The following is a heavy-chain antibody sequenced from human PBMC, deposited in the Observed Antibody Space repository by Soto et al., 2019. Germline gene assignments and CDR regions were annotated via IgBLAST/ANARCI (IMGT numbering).Heavy chain of an antibody. Sequence: GRSLRLSCSASGFTFRSYAMHWVRQAPGKGLERVAVISYDGGNKYYADSVKGRFTISRDNSKNTLYLQMNSLRAEDTAVYYCARALVIRYGMDVWGQGTTVTVSS. V-gene: IGHV3-30-3*01. CDR1: GFTFRSYA. J-gene: IGHJ6*02. CDR3: ARALVIRYGMDV. D-gene: IGHD3-9*01. CDR2: ISYDGGNK.